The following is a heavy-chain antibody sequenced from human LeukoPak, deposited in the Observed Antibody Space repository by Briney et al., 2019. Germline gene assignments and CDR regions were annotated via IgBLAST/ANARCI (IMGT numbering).Heavy chain of an antibody. CDR2: INPNSGGT. CDR3: ARNFHPGNWDY. V-gene: IGHV1-2*02. D-gene: IGHD1-14*01. Sequence: ASVKVSCKASGYTFTGYYMHWVRQAPGQGLEWMGWINPNSGGTNYAQKFQGRVTMTRDTSTSTAYMELRSLRSDDTAVYYCARNFHPGNWDYWGQGTLVTVSS. CDR1: GYTFTGYY. J-gene: IGHJ4*02.